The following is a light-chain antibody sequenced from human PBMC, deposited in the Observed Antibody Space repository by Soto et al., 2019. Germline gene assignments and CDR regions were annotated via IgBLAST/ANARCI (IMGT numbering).Light chain of an antibody. J-gene: IGKJ5*01. CDR3: RQYYGLPTST. CDR2: HEX. Sequence: DIRMTQSPSSLPASVGGRVTVPXQASENITPNFSWYPQQPVXXPNIXXXHEXKLGKGVTSRFSGSGSGTDFSFIITSLQREDLATSYCRQYYGLPTSTVGQGTRLEIK. V-gene: IGKV1-33*01. CDR1: ENITPN.